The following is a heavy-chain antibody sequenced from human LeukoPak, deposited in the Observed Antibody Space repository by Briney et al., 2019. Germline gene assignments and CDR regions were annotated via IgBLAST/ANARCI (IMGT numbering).Heavy chain of an antibody. CDR3: ARVSCSGGSCLIDY. V-gene: IGHV1-2*06. D-gene: IGHD2-15*01. CDR2: INPNSGGT. J-gene: IGHJ4*02. CDR1: GYTFTGYY. Sequence: ASVKVTCKASGYTFTGYYVHGVRQAPGQGLGWMGRINPNSGGTNYAQKFQGRVTMTRDTSISTAYMELSRLRSDDTAVYYCARVSCSGGSCLIDYSGQGTLVTVSS.